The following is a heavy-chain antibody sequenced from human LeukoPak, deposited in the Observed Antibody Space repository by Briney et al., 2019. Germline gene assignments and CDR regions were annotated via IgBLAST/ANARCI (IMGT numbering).Heavy chain of an antibody. CDR3: ARYMTTVTTWFDP. CDR2: IIPSFGTA. V-gene: IGHV1-69*05. Sequence: GASVKVSCKASGGTFSSYAISWVRQAPGQGLEWMGRIIPSFGTANYAQKFQGRVTITTDESTSTAYMELSSLRSEDTAVYYCARYMTTVTTWFDPWGQGTLVTVSS. J-gene: IGHJ5*02. CDR1: GGTFSSYA. D-gene: IGHD4-17*01.